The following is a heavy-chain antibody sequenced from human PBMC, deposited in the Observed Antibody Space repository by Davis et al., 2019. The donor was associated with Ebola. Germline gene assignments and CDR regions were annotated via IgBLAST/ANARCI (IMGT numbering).Heavy chain of an antibody. D-gene: IGHD2-21*02. J-gene: IGHJ6*02. CDR1: GFSISTYW. CDR3: ARDCGGDCYSYYYYGMDV. V-gene: IGHV3-74*03. CDR2: ISSDGRSS. Sequence: GESLKISCAVSGFSISTYWMFWVRQAPGKGLVCVSRISSDGRSSEYADSVKGRFTLSRDNAMNILYLQMNSLRVEDTAVYYCARDCGGDCYSYYYYGMDVWGQGTTVTVSS.